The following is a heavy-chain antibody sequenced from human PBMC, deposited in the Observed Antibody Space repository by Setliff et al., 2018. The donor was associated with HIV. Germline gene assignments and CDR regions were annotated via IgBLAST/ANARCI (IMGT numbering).Heavy chain of an antibody. CDR3: ARSSHGDYASWYYYYMDV. CDR1: GGSFSLYS. Sequence: SETLSLTCAVYGGSFSLYSWTWIRQPPGKGLEWIGEIDHGGSANYNPSLKSRVTMSVDTSKNHVSLMLRSVSAADTAVYYCARSSHGDYASWYYYYMDVWGNGTTVTVSS. J-gene: IGHJ6*03. CDR2: IDHGGSA. V-gene: IGHV4-34*01. D-gene: IGHD4-17*01.